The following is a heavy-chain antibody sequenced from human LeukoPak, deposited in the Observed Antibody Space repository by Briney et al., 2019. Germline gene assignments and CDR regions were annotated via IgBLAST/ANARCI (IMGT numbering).Heavy chain of an antibody. CDR1: GGSFSGYY. J-gene: IGHJ6*03. D-gene: IGHD6-19*01. V-gene: IGHV4-34*01. CDR2: INHSGST. Sequence: SETLSLTCAVYGGSFSGYYWSWIRQPPGKGLEWIGEINHSGSTNYNPSLKSRVTISVDTSKNQFSLKLSSVTAADTAVYYCARSGRRWLVYNYYYMDVWGKGTTVTISS. CDR3: ARSGRRWLVYNYYYMDV.